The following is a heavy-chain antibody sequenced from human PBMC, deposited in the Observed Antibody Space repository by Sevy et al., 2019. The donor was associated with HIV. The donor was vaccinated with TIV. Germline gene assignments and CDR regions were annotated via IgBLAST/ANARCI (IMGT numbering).Heavy chain of an antibody. Sequence: GGSLRLSCPASGFTFTDYAMNWVRPFHGRGLEWVALFKRKADGGTLEHAVPVKGRFTSSRDDSKNNAYLQMNDPKPEVTGVYYCTRWKGAQSVFDYWGQGALVTVSS. V-gene: IGHV3-49*04. CDR2: FKRKADGGTL. J-gene: IGHJ4*02. CDR3: TRWKGAQSVFDY. CDR1: GFTFTDYA. D-gene: IGHD1-1*01.